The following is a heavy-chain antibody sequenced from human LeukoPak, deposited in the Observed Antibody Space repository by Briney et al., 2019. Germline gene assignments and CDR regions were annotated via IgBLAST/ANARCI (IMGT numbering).Heavy chain of an antibody. Sequence: PSETLSLTCTVSGGSISSYYWSWIRQPPGKGLEWTGYMYFGGTTNYSPSLKSRVTISVDTSKNQFSLKLSSVTAADTAVYYCARGVDPDYYGSGSPLDIWGQGTMVTVSS. D-gene: IGHD3-10*01. CDR3: ARGVDPDYYGSGSPLDI. CDR1: GGSISSYY. V-gene: IGHV4-59*01. J-gene: IGHJ3*02. CDR2: MYFGGTT.